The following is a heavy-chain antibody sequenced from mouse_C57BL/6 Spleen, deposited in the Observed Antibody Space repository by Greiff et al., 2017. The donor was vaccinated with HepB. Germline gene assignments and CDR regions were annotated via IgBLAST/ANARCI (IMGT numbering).Heavy chain of an antibody. CDR3: ARSLQDYYGSSLFAY. CDR1: GYTFTDYE. J-gene: IGHJ3*01. CDR2: IDPETGGT. V-gene: IGHV1-15*01. Sequence: QVQLKESGAELVRPGASVTLSCKASGYTFTDYEMHWVKQTPVHGLEWIGAIDPETGGTAYNQKFKGKAILTADKSSSTAYMELRSLTSEDSAVYYCARSLQDYYGSSLFAYWGQGTLVTVSA. D-gene: IGHD1-1*01.